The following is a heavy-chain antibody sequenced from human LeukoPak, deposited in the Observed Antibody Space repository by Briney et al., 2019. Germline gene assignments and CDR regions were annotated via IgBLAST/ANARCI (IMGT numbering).Heavy chain of an antibody. Sequence: KVSCKXSGYSFTDYYMHWVRQAPGQGLEWMGWINPNSGDTNFAQKFQGRVTMTRDTSISTVYMELSRLRSDDTAVFYCARGYYDSSDFEYFQHWGQGTLVTVSS. D-gene: IGHD3-22*01. J-gene: IGHJ1*01. CDR2: INPNSGDT. CDR3: ARGYYDSSDFEYFQH. CDR1: GYSFTDYY. V-gene: IGHV1-2*02.